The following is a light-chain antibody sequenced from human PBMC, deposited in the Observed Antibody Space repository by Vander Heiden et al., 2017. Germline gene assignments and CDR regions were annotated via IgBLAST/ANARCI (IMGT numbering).Light chain of an antibody. CDR1: SSDVGAYNY. Sequence: QSALTQPRPVSGSPGQSVTISCTGTSSDVGAYNYVSWYQQHPGKAPKFMIYDVSKRPSGVPDRFSGSKSGNTASLTISGLQAEDEADYYCCSYAGSPSYVCGTGTKVTVL. CDR2: DVS. J-gene: IGLJ1*01. V-gene: IGLV2-11*01. CDR3: CSYAGSPSYV.